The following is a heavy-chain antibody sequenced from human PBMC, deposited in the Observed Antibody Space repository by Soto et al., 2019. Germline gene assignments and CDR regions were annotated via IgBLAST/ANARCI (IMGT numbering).Heavy chain of an antibody. CDR1: GFTFSSYW. D-gene: IGHD3-10*01. CDR2: IKQDGSEK. J-gene: IGHJ6*02. CDR3: ARSGSGLGFHYYYYYGMDV. V-gene: IGHV3-7*01. Sequence: PGGSLRLSCAASGFTFSSYWMSWVRQAPGKGLEWVANIKQDGSEKYYVDSVKGRFTISRDDAKNSLYLQMNSLRAEDTAVYYCARSGSGLGFHYYYYYGMDVWGQGTTVTVSS.